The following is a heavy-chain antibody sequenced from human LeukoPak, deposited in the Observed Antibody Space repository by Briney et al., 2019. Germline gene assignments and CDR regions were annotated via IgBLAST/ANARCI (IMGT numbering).Heavy chain of an antibody. CDR3: AKLAGYCSGGSCYSGVLDY. Sequence: GGSLRLSCAASGFTFSSYAMSWVRQAPGKGLEWVSAISSSGGSTYYADSVKGRFTISRDNSKNTLYLQMNSLRAEDTAVYYCAKLAGYCSGGSCYSGVLDYWGQGTLVTVSS. D-gene: IGHD2-15*01. V-gene: IGHV3-23*01. CDR1: GFTFSSYA. CDR2: ISSSGGST. J-gene: IGHJ4*02.